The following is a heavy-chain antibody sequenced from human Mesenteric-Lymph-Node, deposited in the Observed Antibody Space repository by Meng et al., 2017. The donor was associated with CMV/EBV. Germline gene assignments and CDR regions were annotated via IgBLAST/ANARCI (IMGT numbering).Heavy chain of an antibody. J-gene: IGHJ5*02. CDR2: IYYSGST. CDR1: GRSISSSSYY. CDR3: ARPHYYGSGSSPWFDP. D-gene: IGHD3-10*01. V-gene: IGHV4-39*01. Sequence: LQLQESGSGLVKPTEALSPTCTVCGRSISSSSYYWGWIRQPPGKGLEWIGSIYYSGSTYYNPSLKSRVTISVDTSKNQFSLKLSSVTAADTAVYYCARPHYYGSGSSPWFDPWGQGTLVTVSS.